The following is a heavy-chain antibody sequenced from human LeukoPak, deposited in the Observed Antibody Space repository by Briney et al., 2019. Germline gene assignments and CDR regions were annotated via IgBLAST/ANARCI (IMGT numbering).Heavy chain of an antibody. D-gene: IGHD5-18*01. CDR1: GFTFSTYR. CDR2: INANGDST. V-gene: IGHV3-64*02. Sequence: GGSLRLSCVASGFTFSTYRMHWVRQAPGKGLEYVSGINANGDSTYYAESVKGTFTVSRDNSKNTLYLQMGSLRADDMAIYYCARELRYSSNTFDIWGQGTIVTVSS. J-gene: IGHJ3*02. CDR3: ARELRYSSNTFDI.